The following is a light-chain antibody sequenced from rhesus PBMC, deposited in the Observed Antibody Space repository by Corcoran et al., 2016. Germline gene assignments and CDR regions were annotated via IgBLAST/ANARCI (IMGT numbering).Light chain of an antibody. Sequence: DIQMTQSPSSLSASVGDRVTITCQASQGISSWLAWYQQKPGKAPKLLIYAASSLQSGDPSRFSGTGSGTDFTLTISSLQPADFATYYCRQHNSYPRTFGQGTKVEIK. CDR1: QGISSW. CDR3: RQHNSYPRT. J-gene: IGKJ1*01. CDR2: AAS. V-gene: IGKV1-33*02.